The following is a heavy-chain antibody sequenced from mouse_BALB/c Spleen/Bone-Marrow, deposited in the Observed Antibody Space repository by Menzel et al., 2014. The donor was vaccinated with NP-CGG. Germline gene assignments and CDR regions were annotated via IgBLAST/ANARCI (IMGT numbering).Heavy chain of an antibody. J-gene: IGHJ3*01. D-gene: IGHD2-13*01. CDR1: GYTFTSYY. V-gene: IGHV1S81*02. Sequence: QVQLQQSGAELVKPGASVKLSCKASGYTFTSYYMYWVKQRPGQGLEWIGEYNPSNGGTNFNEKFKSKATLTVDKSSSTAYMQLSSLTSEDSAVYYCTREGDSPFAYWGQGTLVTVSA. CDR3: TREGDSPFAY. CDR2: YNPSNGGT.